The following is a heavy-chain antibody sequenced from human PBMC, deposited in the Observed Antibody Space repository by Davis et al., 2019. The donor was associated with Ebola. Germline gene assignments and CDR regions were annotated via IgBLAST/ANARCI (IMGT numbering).Heavy chain of an antibody. CDR1: GFTFSDYY. J-gene: IGHJ6*03. D-gene: IGHD3-10*01. V-gene: IGHV3-11*05. CDR3: AREATVLLWFEELFETRGYSYMDV. CDR2: ISSNSTNK. Sequence: PGGSLRLSCAASGFTFSDYYMSWIRQAPGKGPEWVSYISSNSTNKKYADSVTGRFTISRDDAKNSLELQMNSLRAEDTAVYYCAREATVLLWFEELFETRGYSYMDVWGKGTTVTVSS.